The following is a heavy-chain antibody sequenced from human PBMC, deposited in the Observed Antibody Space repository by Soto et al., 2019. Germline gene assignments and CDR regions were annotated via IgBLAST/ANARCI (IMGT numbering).Heavy chain of an antibody. CDR3: VRDCLRCRYGYSEY. D-gene: IGHD4-17*01. CDR2: ISSSSSTI. J-gene: IGHJ4*02. CDR1: GFTFSTYA. V-gene: IGHV3-48*01. Sequence: GGSLRLSCVGSGFTFSTYAMHWVRQAPGKGLEWVSYISSSSSTIYYADSVKGRFTISRDNSKNTLYLQMNSLRAEDTAVYYYVRDCLRCRYGYSEYWGQGALVTVSS.